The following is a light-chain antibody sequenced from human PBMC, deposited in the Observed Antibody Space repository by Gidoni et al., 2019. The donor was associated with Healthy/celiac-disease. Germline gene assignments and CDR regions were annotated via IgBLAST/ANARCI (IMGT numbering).Light chain of an antibody. CDR2: LNSDGSH. CDR1: SGRSSYA. Sequence: QLVRTQSPSASASLGASVKLTCTLSSGRSSYAIAWHQQQPEKGPRYLMKLNSDGSHRKGDGIPDRFSGSSSGAERYLTISSLQSEDEADYSCQTWGTGIVVFGGGTKLTVL. CDR3: QTWGTGIVV. V-gene: IGLV4-69*01. J-gene: IGLJ2*01.